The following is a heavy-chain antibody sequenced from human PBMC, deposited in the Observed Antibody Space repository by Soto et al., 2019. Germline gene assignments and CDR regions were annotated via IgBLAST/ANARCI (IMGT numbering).Heavy chain of an antibody. CDR3: AKDRQPDGLWPFDH. CDR2: LFGNGGGI. D-gene: IGHD2-8*01. Sequence: ETLSLTCTVSGGSISSGGYYWSWVRQAPGKGLEWVSGLFGNGGGISYADSVKGRFTISRDNSNNMLYLQMRSLRVEDTAVYYCAKDRQPDGLWPFDHWGQGTLVTVSS. V-gene: IGHV3-23*01. J-gene: IGHJ4*02. CDR1: GGSISSGGYY.